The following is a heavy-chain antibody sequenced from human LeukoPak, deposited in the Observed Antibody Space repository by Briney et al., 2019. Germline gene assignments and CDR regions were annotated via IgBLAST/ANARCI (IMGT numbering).Heavy chain of an antibody. CDR2: IYHSGST. CDR1: GGSISSYY. V-gene: IGHV4-59*01. CDR3: ARGGAARLHFQN. J-gene: IGHJ1*01. Sequence: SETLSLTCTVSGGSISSYYWSWIRQPPGKGLEWIGYIYHSGSTNYNPSLQRRVTISVDTSKNQFSLNLNSVTAADTAVYYCARGGAARLHFQNWGQGTLVTVSS. D-gene: IGHD6-6*01.